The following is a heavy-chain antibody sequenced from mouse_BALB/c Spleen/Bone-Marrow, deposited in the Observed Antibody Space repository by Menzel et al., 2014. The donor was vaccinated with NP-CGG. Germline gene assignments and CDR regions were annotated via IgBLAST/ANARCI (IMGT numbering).Heavy chain of an antibody. CDR1: GYTFTDYW. V-gene: IGHV1-69*01. CDR3: TRGWDGYYFDY. Sequence: QVQLQQPGAELVMPGASVKMSCKASGYTFTDYWMHWVKQRPGQGLEWIGAIDTSDTYTNYNQKFKGKATLTVDEFSSTAYMQLSSLTSEDSAVYFCTRGWDGYYFDYWGQGTTLTVSS. D-gene: IGHD4-1*01. CDR2: IDTSDTYT. J-gene: IGHJ2*01.